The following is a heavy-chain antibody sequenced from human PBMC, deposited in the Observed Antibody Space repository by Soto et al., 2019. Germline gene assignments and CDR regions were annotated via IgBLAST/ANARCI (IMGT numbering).Heavy chain of an antibody. CDR3: AQNLYDSSGYYYGY. V-gene: IGHV3-23*01. CDR2: ISGSGGST. Sequence: GGSLRLSCAASGFTFSSYAMSWVRQAPGRGLEWVSAISGSGGSTYYADSVKGRFTISGDNSKNTLYLQMNSLRAEDTAVYYCAQNLYDSSGYYYGYWGQGTLVTVSS. CDR1: GFTFSSYA. J-gene: IGHJ4*02. D-gene: IGHD3-22*01.